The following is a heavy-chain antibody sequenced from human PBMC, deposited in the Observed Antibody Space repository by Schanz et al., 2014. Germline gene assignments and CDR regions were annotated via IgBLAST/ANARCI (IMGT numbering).Heavy chain of an antibody. J-gene: IGHJ4*02. D-gene: IGHD4-17*01. Sequence: QVQLVESGGGVVQPGRSLRLSCAASGFTFSSYGMHWVRQAPGKGLEWVAVIWYDENNKYYADSVKGRFTISRDNSKNTLYLQMNTLRAEDTAVYYCARPRFDYGEVDYWGQGTLVTVSS. CDR2: IWYDENNK. CDR3: ARPRFDYGEVDY. CDR1: GFTFSSYG. V-gene: IGHV3-33*01.